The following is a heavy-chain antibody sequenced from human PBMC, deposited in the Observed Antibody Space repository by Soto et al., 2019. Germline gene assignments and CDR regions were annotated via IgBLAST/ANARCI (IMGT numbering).Heavy chain of an antibody. CDR1: GGSISSGGYY. D-gene: IGHD2-2*01. CDR2: IYYSGST. CDR3: ATQQYQLLFDAFDI. J-gene: IGHJ3*02. Sequence: QVQLQESGPGLVEPSQTLSLTCTVSGGSISSGGYYWSWIRQHPGKGLEWIGYIYYSGSTYYNPSPKTRVTISVDTSKNQYSLKLSSVTAADTAVYYCATQQYQLLFDAFDIWGQGTMVTVSS. V-gene: IGHV4-31*03.